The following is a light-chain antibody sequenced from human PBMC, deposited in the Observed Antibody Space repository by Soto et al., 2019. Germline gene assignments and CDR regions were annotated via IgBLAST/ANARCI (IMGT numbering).Light chain of an antibody. Sequence: EVVLTQSPGTLSLSPGERATLSCRASHTISSSYLAWYQQKPGQAPRLLMYGISRRATGIPDRFSGSGSGTDFTLTITRLEPEDFAVYYCQQNVTSSPQTLGHGTKVNIK. J-gene: IGKJ1*01. CDR1: HTISSSY. V-gene: IGKV3-20*01. CDR3: QQNVTSSPQT. CDR2: GIS.